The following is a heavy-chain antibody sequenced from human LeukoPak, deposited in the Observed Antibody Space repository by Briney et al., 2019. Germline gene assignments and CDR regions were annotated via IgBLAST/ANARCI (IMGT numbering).Heavy chain of an antibody. CDR3: QNPTSGY. CDR2: ISSSGSII. Sequence: ARGSLRLSCAASGFTFSSYEMNWVRQAPGKGLEWVSYISSSGSIIYYADSVKGRFTISRDNAKNSLYLQMNSLRAEDTAVYYCQNPTSGYWGQGTLVTVSS. CDR1: GFTFSSYE. D-gene: IGHD3-22*01. J-gene: IGHJ4*02. V-gene: IGHV3-48*03.